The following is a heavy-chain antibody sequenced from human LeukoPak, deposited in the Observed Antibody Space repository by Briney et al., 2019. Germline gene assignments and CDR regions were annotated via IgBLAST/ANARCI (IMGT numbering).Heavy chain of an antibody. D-gene: IGHD5-24*01. CDR3: VRHVAYNYNYFDS. Sequence: PSETLSLTCTVSGGSVSSGSFFWGWIRQFPGKGLEWIESMYYSGNTYYNPSLKSRVTISVDTSKNQFSLRLTSVTAVDTAVYYCVRHVAYNYNYFDSWGHGTLVIVSS. J-gene: IGHJ4*01. CDR1: GGSVSSGSFF. CDR2: MYYSGNT. V-gene: IGHV4-39*01.